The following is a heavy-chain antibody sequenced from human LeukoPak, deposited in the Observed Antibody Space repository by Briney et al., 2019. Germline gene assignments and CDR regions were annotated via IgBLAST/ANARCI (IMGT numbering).Heavy chain of an antibody. V-gene: IGHV3-23*01. CDR2: ISGSGGTT. D-gene: IGHD4-11*01. J-gene: IGHJ4*02. CDR3: APFGGGPVTTAFDY. CDR1: GFTVTGNY. Sequence: PGGSLRLSCAASGFTVTGNYMSWVRQAPGQGLEWVSGISGSGGTTYYADSAKGRFTISRDNSKNTLYLQMNSLRAEDTAVYYCAPFGGGPVTTAFDYWGQGTLVTVSS.